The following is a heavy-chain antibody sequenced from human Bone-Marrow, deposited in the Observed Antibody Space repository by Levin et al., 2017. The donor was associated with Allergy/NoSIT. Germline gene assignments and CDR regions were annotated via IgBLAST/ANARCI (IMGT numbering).Heavy chain of an antibody. J-gene: IGHJ4*02. CDR3: ARVALPTYCTSTSCSDSGYYFDY. Sequence: GGSLRLSCAASGFTFSSYDMHWVRKATGRGLEWASAIGTAADSYYSGSVKGRFTVSRDNAKNSFYLQMNSLRAADTAVYYCARVALPTYCTSTSCSDSGYYFDYWGQGTLVTVSS. CDR1: GFTFSSYD. V-gene: IGHV3-13*04. CDR2: IGTAADS. D-gene: IGHD2-2*01.